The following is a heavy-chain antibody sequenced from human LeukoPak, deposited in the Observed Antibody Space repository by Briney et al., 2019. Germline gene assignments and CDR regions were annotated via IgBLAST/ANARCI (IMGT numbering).Heavy chain of an antibody. CDR2: IYYSGST. CDR3: ASWGFKYYFDY. J-gene: IGHJ4*02. Sequence: SETLSLTCTVSGGSSSSSSYYWGWIRQPPGKGLEWIGSIYYSGSTYYNPSLKSRVTISVDTSKNQFSLKLSSVTAADTAVYYCASWGFKYYFDYWGQGTLVTVSS. D-gene: IGHD3-10*01. V-gene: IGHV4-39*01. CDR1: GGSSSSSSYY.